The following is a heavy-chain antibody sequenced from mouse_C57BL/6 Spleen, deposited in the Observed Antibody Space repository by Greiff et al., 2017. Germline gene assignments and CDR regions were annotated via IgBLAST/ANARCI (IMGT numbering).Heavy chain of an antibody. J-gene: IGHJ4*01. CDR3: AHHYSNYLRPFYYAMDY. CDR1: GFSLTSYG. D-gene: IGHD2-5*01. V-gene: IGHV2-3*01. CDR2: IWGDGST. Sequence: QVQLQQSGPGLVAPSQSLSITCTVSGFSLTSYGVSWVRQPPGKGLEWLGVIWGDGSTNYHSALISRLSISKDNSKSQVFLKLNILQTDDTATYYCAHHYSNYLRPFYYAMDYWGQGTSVTVSS.